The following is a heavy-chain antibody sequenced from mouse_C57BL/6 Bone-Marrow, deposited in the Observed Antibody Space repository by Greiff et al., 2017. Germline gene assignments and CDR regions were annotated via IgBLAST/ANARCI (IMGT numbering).Heavy chain of an antibody. CDR1: GYTFTDYE. CDR3: TRSSKGAMDY. V-gene: IGHV1-15*01. D-gene: IGHD2-5*01. J-gene: IGHJ4*01. CDR2: IGPETGGT. Sequence: QVQLKESGAELVRPGASVTLSCKASGYTFTDYEMHWVKQTPVHGLEWIGAIGPETGGTAYNQKFKGKAILTADKSSSTAYMELRSLTSEDSAVYYCTRSSKGAMDYWGQGTSVTVSS.